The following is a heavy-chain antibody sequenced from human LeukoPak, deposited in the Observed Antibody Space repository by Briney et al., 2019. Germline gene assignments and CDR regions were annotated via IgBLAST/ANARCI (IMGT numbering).Heavy chain of an antibody. CDR1: GGSISSVSYY. D-gene: IGHD3-10*01. V-gene: IGHV4-61*02. CDR3: ARGAPSGYYYYMDV. Sequence: SQTLSLTCTVSGGSISSVSYYWSWTRPPAGKGLGWIGRIYTSGSTNYTPSLKSRVTISVDTSKNQFSLKLSSVTAADTAVYYCARGAPSGYYYYMDVWGKGTTVTVSS. J-gene: IGHJ6*03. CDR2: IYTSGST.